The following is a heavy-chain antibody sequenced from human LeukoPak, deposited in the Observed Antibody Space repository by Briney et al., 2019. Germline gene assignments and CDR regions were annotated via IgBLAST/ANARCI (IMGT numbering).Heavy chain of an antibody. V-gene: IGHV3-30*18. J-gene: IGHJ6*02. D-gene: IGHD2-2*01. CDR2: ISYDGSNK. CDR1: GFTFSSYG. CDR3: AKCIVVVPAALYYYYGMDV. Sequence: GGSLRLSCAASGFTFSSYGMHWVRQAPGKGLEWVAVISYDGSNKYYADPVKGRFTISRDNSKNTLYLQMNSLRAEDTAVYYCAKCIVVVPAALYYYYGMDVWGQGTTVTVSS.